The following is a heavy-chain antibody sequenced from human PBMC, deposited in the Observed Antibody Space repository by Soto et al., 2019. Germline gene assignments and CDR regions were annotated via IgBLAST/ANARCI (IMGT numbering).Heavy chain of an antibody. CDR2: ISSTSDYI. V-gene: IGHV3-21*01. J-gene: IGHJ4*02. CDR3: ARGPTVVTHFDY. Sequence: GGSLRLSGAASGFTFSTYSMNWVRQAPGKGLEWVSSISSTSDYIYYADSVKGRFTISRDNAKNSLYLQMSSLRAEDTAVYYCARGPTVVTHFDYWGQGTLVTVSS. D-gene: IGHD4-17*01. CDR1: GFTFSTYS.